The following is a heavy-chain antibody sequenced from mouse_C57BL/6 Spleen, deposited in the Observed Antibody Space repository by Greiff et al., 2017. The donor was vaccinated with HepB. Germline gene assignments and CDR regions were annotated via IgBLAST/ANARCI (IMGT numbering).Heavy chain of an antibody. J-gene: IGHJ3*01. D-gene: IGHD2-3*01. CDR2: IDPSDSYT. CDR3: ARKALYDGYYEFAY. CDR1: GYTFTSYW. Sequence: LQLQQPGAELVKPGASVKLSCKASGYTFTSYWMQWVKQRPGQGLEWIGEIDPSDSYTNYNQKFRGKATLTVDTSSSTAYMQLSSLTSEDSAVYYCARKALYDGYYEFAYWGQGTLVTVSA. V-gene: IGHV1-50*01.